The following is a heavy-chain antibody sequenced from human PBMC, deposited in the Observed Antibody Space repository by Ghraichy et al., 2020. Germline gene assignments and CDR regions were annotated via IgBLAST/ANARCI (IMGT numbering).Heavy chain of an antibody. CDR3: ARDLTIKSGGAGGMDV. D-gene: IGHD3-16*01. CDR2: ISGYNGDT. J-gene: IGHJ6*02. CDR1: GYTFTSYG. Sequence: ASVKVSCKASGYTFTSYGISWVRQAPGQGLEWMGWISGYNGDTKFAQILQGRVTMTTDTSTSTAYMELRSLRSDDTAVYYCARDLTIKSGGAGGMDVWGQGTTVTVSS. V-gene: IGHV1-18*04.